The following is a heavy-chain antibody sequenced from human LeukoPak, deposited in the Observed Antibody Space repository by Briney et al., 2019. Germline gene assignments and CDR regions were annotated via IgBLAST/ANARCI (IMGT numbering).Heavy chain of an antibody. CDR3: ARGSGYGDSLFDY. V-gene: IGHV4-39*07. D-gene: IGHD4-17*01. CDR1: GGSISSSSYY. J-gene: IGHJ4*02. Sequence: PSETLSLTCTVSGGSISSSSYYWGWIRQPPGKGLEWIGTIYYSGNTYYNPSLKSRVTISVDTSKNQFSLKLSSVTAADTAVYYCARGSGYGDSLFDYWGQGTLVTVSS. CDR2: IYYSGNT.